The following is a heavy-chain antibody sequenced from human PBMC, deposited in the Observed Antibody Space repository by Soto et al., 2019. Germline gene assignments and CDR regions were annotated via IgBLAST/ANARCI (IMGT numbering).Heavy chain of an antibody. V-gene: IGHV5-10-1*01. CDR3: ARLYCSSSTCDSWFDP. J-gene: IGHJ5*02. Sequence: ESLKISCTGFGYTFTTFWISWVRQMPGRGLEWMGRIDPRDSYTNYSPSFQGHVTISVDKSISTAYLQWGSLKASDTAMYYCARLYCSSSTCDSWFDPWGQGTLVTVS. CDR2: IDPRDSYT. D-gene: IGHD2-2*01. CDR1: GYTFTTFW.